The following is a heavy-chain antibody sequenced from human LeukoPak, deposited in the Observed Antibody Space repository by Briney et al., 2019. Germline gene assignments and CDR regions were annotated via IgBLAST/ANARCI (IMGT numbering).Heavy chain of an antibody. CDR2: IFSGGTT. Sequence: GGSLRLSCAASGFNVSSHYMSWVRQAPGKGLECVSVIFSGGTTYYTDSVKGRFTISRDNSNNTVYLQIKSLKVEDTAVYYCARRRSIWLGGEDYGLDVWGKGTTVTVSS. CDR3: ARRRSIWLGGEDYGLDV. D-gene: IGHD3-10*01. J-gene: IGHJ6*04. V-gene: IGHV3-53*01. CDR1: GFNVSSHY.